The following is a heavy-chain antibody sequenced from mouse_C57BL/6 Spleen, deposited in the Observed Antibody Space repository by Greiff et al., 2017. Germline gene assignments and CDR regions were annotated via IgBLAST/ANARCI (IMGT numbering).Heavy chain of an antibody. CDR2: INPGSGGT. V-gene: IGHV1-54*01. CDR1: GYAFTNYL. Sequence: QVQLQQSGAELVRPGTSVKVSCKASGYAFTNYLIEWVKQRPGQGLEWIGVINPGSGGTNYNEKFKGKATLTADKSSSTAYMQLSSLTSEDSEVYFCARGSSGYWFAYWGQGTLVTVSA. J-gene: IGHJ3*01. D-gene: IGHD3-2*02. CDR3: ARGSSGYWFAY.